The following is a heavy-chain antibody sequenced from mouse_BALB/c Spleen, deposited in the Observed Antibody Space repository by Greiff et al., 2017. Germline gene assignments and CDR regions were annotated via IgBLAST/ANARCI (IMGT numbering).Heavy chain of an antibody. CDR2: ISSGGSYT. Sequence: DVKLVESGGGLVKPGGSLKLSCAASGFTFSSYAMSWVRQTPEKRLEWVATISSGGSYTYYPDSVKGRFTISRDNAKNTLYLQMSSLRSEDTAMYYCAREGGYDGYFDVWGAGTTVTVSS. D-gene: IGHD2-14*01. V-gene: IGHV5-9-3*01. CDR3: AREGGYDGYFDV. CDR1: GFTFSSYA. J-gene: IGHJ1*01.